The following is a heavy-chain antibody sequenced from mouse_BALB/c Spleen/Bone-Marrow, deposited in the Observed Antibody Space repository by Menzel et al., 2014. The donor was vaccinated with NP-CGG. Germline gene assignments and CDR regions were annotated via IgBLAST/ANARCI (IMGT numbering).Heavy chain of an antibody. V-gene: IGHV14-3*02. Sequence: SGAEPVKPGASVKLSCTASGFNIKDTYMHWVKQRPEQGLEWIGRIDPANGNTKYDPKFQGKATITADTSSNTAYLQLSSLTSEDTAVYYCARWEYYAMDYWGQGTSVTVSS. J-gene: IGHJ4*01. CDR1: GFNIKDTY. CDR2: IDPANGNT. D-gene: IGHD4-1*01. CDR3: ARWEYYAMDY.